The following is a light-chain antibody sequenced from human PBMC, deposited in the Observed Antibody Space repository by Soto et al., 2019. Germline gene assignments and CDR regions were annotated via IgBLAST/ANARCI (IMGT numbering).Light chain of an antibody. J-gene: IGKJ4*01. CDR1: QSVSSS. CDR3: QQRSNWPPLA. Sequence: EIVLTQSPATLSLSPGERATLSCRASQSVSSSLAWYQQKPGQAPRLLIFDASTRATGIPARFSGSGSGTDFTLTISSLEPEDFAAYYCQQRSNWPPLAFGGGTKVEIK. CDR2: DAS. V-gene: IGKV3-11*01.